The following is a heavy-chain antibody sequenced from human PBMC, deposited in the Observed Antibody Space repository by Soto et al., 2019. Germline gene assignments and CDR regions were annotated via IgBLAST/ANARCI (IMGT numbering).Heavy chain of an antibody. V-gene: IGHV1-18*01. CDR1: GYTFTSYG. CDR3: ARARLSNGDPNIYFVYGLDV. Sequence: ASVKVSCKASGYTFTSYGISWVRQAPGQGLEWMGWISAYNGKTNVAQKFQGRLTFTADASTSDLYMEVSSLTSEDTAVYYCARARLSNGDPNIYFVYGLDVWGQGTTVTVSS. J-gene: IGHJ6*02. D-gene: IGHD6-6*01. CDR2: ISAYNGKT.